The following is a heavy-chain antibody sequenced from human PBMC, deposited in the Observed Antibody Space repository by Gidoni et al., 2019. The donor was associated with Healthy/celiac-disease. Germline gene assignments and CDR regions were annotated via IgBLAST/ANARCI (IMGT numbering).Heavy chain of an antibody. CDR1: AFPFSSYA. CDR3: AKAVDSSDLYFDY. D-gene: IGHD6-19*01. V-gene: IGHV3-23*04. CDR2: ISGSDGST. J-gene: IGHJ4*02. Sequence: EVQLVESGGGLVQPGGSLLLSCAAPAFPFSSYAMSWVLQAPGKGLEWVAAISGSDGSTYYADSVKGRFTISRDNSKNTLYLQMNSLRAEDTAVYYCAKAVDSSDLYFDYWGQGTLVTVSS.